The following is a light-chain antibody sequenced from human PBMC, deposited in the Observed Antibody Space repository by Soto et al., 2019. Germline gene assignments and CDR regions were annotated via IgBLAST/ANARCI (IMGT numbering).Light chain of an antibody. CDR1: QSVSSN. CDR3: QQYANWPHT. Sequence: EIVMTQSPATLSVSPGERATLSCRASQSVSSNLAWYQQKPGQAPRLLIYGASTRATGLPARFSGSGSGTEFTLPINSLQSEDFAVYYCQQYANWPHTFGGGTKVEIK. CDR2: GAS. J-gene: IGKJ4*01. V-gene: IGKV3-15*01.